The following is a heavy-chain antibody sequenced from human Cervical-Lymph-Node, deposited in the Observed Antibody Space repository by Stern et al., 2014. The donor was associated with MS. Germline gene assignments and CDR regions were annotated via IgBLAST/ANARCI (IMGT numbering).Heavy chain of an antibody. CDR1: GGSISSGGYY. Sequence: QVQLQESGPGLVKPSQTLSLTCTVSGGSISSGGYYWSWTRQHPGKGLEWIGYIHYSGNSDYNPSLKSRVIMSVDTSKNQFSLKLSSLTAADTAVYYCAREPHDSNGYAVYGMDVWGQGTTVTVAS. D-gene: IGHD3-22*01. J-gene: IGHJ6*02. CDR2: IHYSGNS. V-gene: IGHV4-31*03. CDR3: AREPHDSNGYAVYGMDV.